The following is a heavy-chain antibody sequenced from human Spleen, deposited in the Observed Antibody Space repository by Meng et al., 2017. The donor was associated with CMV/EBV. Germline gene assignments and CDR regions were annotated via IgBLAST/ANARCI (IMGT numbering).Heavy chain of an antibody. J-gene: IGHJ4*02. V-gene: IGHV4-34*01. CDR1: GAPFSGY. CDR2: ITHSGST. Sequence: QVQLQQWGAGLLKPSETLSLTCGVYGAPFSGYWSWVRQPPGKGLEWIGEITHSGSTNYNVSLKSRVTISIDTSKNQFSLKLSSVTATDTAVYYCAPGFRSWSGSYSSWGQGTLVTVFS. D-gene: IGHD1-26*01. CDR3: APGFRSWSGSYSS.